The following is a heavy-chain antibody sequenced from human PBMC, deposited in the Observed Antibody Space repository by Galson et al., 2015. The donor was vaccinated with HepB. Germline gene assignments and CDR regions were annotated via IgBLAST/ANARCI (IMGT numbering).Heavy chain of an antibody. CDR1: GYTFTTYY. D-gene: IGHD3-22*01. CDR2: INPSDGDT. J-gene: IGHJ3*02. Sequence: SVKVSCKASGYTFTTYYMHWVRQAPGQGLEWMGIINPSDGDTRYAQTFQGRVTMTRDTSTSTVYMEQSSLRYEDTAVYYCARERQENSYDSSGYAFDIWGQGTMVTVSS. V-gene: IGHV1-46*01. CDR3: ARERQENSYDSSGYAFDI.